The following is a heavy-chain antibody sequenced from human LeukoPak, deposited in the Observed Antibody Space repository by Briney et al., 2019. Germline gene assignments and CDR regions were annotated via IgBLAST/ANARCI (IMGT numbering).Heavy chain of an antibody. CDR3: ARVVGYYGSGSYNDY. D-gene: IGHD3-10*01. Sequence: SVKVSCKASGYTFTSYGISWVRQAPGQGLEWMGWISAYNGNTNYAQKLQGRVTMTTDTSTSTAFMELRSLRSDDTAVYYCARVVGYYGSGSYNDYWGQGTLVTVSS. CDR1: GYTFTSYG. V-gene: IGHV1-18*01. J-gene: IGHJ4*02. CDR2: ISAYNGNT.